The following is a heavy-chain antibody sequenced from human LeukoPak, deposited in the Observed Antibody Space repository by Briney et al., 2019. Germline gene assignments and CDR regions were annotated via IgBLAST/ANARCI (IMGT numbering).Heavy chain of an antibody. CDR2: IYYSGST. CDR3: ARATMVVTFGMYYFDY. D-gene: IGHD4-23*01. J-gene: IGHJ4*02. V-gene: IGHV4-59*01. Sequence: SETLSLTCTVSGGSISSYYWSWIRQPPGKGLEWIGYIYYSGSTNYNPSLKSRVTISVDTSKNQFSLKLSSVTAADTAVYYCARATMVVTFGMYYFDYWGQGTLVTVSS. CDR1: GGSISSYY.